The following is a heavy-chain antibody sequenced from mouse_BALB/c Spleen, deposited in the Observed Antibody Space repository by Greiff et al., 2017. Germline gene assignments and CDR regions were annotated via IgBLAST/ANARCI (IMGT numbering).Heavy chain of an antibody. CDR3: TNGYGGY. J-gene: IGHJ2*01. Sequence: DVKLVESGGGLVQPGGSMKLSCVASGFTFSNYWMNWVRQSPEKGLEWVAEIRLKSNNYATHYAESVKGRFTISRDDSKSSVYLQMNNLRAEDTGIYYCTNGYGGYWGQGTTLTVSS. CDR1: GFTFSNYW. V-gene: IGHV6-6*02. D-gene: IGHD2-2*01. CDR2: IRLKSNNYAT.